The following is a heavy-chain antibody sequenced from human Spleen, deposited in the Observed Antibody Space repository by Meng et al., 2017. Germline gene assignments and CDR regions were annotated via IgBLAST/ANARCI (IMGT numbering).Heavy chain of an antibody. CDR1: GYTFPDYY. CDR3: ARGSDYGEGHFDY. Sequence: ASVKVSCKASGYTFPDYYLHWVRRAPGQGLEWMGRINPKSGDTHYAQKFQGRVIMTGDTSISTAYMELSGLRSDDTAVYYCARGSDYGEGHFDYWGQGTLVTVSS. V-gene: IGHV1-2*06. CDR2: INPKSGDT. D-gene: IGHD4-17*01. J-gene: IGHJ4*02.